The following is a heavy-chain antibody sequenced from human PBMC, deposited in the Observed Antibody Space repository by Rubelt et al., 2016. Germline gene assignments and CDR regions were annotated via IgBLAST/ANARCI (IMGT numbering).Heavy chain of an antibody. Sequence: QVQLQESGPGLVKPSETLSLTCTVSGGSISNYYWSWIRQTPGKGLEWIGYIYYSGTTNYNTSLKSRVTMTVDRAKYQFSLKLSSVTAADTAVYFWARSPPWGSENYYTANFDYWGQGSLVTVSS. CDR2: IYYSGTT. D-gene: IGHD3-3*01. V-gene: IGHV4-59*12. CDR3: ARSPPWGSENYYTANFDY. CDR1: GGSISNYY. J-gene: IGHJ4*02.